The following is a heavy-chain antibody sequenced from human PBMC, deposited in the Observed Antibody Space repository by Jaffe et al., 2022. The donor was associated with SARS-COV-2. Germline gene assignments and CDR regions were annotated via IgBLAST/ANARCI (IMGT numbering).Heavy chain of an antibody. CDR1: GGSISSGGYS. V-gene: IGHV4-61*02. CDR3: ARTPYSGPSYGAFDS. J-gene: IGHJ4*02. D-gene: IGHD1-26*01. CDR2: IYASGGS. Sequence: QVQLQESGPGLVKPSQTLSLTCAVSGGSISSGGYSWSWIRQPAGKGLEWIGRIYASGGSNYNPSLKSRVAISLDTSKNQFSVKLSSVTAADTAVYYCARTPYSGPSYGAFDSWGQGTLVTVSS.